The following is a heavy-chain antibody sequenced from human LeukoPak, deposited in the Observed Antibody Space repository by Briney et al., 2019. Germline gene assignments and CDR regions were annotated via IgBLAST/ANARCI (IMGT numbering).Heavy chain of an antibody. V-gene: IGHV3-53*01. CDR2: IYSDNT. CDR1: GFTVSSNS. D-gene: IGHD4/OR15-4a*01. CDR3: ARRAGAYSHPYEY. Sequence: GGSLRLSCTVSGFTVSSNSMSWVRQAPGNGREWVSFIYSDNTHYSDSVKGRFTIPRDNSKNTLYLKMKSLRDEDTAVYYCARRAGAYSHPYEYWGQGTLVTVSS. J-gene: IGHJ4*02.